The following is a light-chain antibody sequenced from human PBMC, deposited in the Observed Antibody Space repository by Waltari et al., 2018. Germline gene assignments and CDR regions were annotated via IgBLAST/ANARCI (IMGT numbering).Light chain of an antibody. V-gene: IGKV2D-29*01. CDR1: QSLLHSDGKTY. Sequence: DVVMTQTPLSLSVTPGQPASLSCKSSQSLLHSDGKTYLSWYLQKPGQPPQLLISEVSNRVSGVPDRFSGSGSGTDFTLKISRVEAEDVGVYYCMQIKQLPPWTFGQGTKVEIK. CDR2: EVS. CDR3: MQIKQLPPWT. J-gene: IGKJ1*01.